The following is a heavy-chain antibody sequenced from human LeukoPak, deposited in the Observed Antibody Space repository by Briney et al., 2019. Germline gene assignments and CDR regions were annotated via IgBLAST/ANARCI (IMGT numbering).Heavy chain of an antibody. CDR1: GYTFTSYY. V-gene: IGHV1-46*01. D-gene: IGHD5-24*01. Sequence: ASVKVSCKASGYTFTSYYMHWVRQAPGQGLEWMGIINPSGGGTSYAQKFQGRVTMTRDTSTSTVYMELSSLRSEDTAVYYCASHRRDGYAYFDYWGQGTLVTVSS. CDR3: ASHRRDGYAYFDY. CDR2: INPSGGGT. J-gene: IGHJ4*02.